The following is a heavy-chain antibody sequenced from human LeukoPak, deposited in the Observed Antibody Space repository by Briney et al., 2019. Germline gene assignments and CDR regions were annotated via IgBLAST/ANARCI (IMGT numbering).Heavy chain of an antibody. Sequence: GGSLRLSCAASGFTFGSYVMSWVRQAPGKGLEWVSAISGSGGSTNYADSVKGRFTISRDNSKNTLYLQMNSLRAEDTAVYYCAKDLERYCSSTSCHPFDYWGQGTLATVSS. J-gene: IGHJ4*02. V-gene: IGHV3-23*01. D-gene: IGHD2-2*01. CDR3: AKDLERYCSSTSCHPFDY. CDR2: ISGSGGST. CDR1: GFTFGSYV.